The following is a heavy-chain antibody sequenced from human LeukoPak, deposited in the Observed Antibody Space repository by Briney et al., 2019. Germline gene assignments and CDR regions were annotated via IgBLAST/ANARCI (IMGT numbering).Heavy chain of an antibody. V-gene: IGHV4-59*08. Sequence: SETLSLTCTVSGGSISSYYWSWIRQPPGKGLEWIGYIYYSGSTNYNPSLKSRVTISADTSNNQFSLKLTSVTAADTAVYYCARQWELRGWFDPWGQGTLVTVSS. CDR1: GGSISSYY. CDR3: ARQWELRGWFDP. D-gene: IGHD1-26*01. J-gene: IGHJ5*02. CDR2: IYYSGST.